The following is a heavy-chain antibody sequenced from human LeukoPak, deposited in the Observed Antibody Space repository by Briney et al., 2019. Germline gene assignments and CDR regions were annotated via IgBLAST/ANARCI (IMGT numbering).Heavy chain of an antibody. CDR2: IKEDGSKD. CDR3: ARDASGYDP. V-gene: IGHV3-7*01. CDR1: GFSFSTYW. D-gene: IGHD5-12*01. Sequence: GGSLRLSCEAPGFSFSTYWMSWVRQTPGKGLEWVANIKEDGSKDYYVDSVKGRFTISRDNAKNSLYLQMNSLRVEDSGVYYCARDASGYDPWGQGTLVTVSS. J-gene: IGHJ5*02.